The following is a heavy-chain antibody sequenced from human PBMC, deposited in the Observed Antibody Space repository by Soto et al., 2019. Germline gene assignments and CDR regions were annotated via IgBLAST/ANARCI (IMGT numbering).Heavy chain of an antibody. J-gene: IGHJ6*02. V-gene: IGHV3-74*02. D-gene: IGHD6-13*01. CDR1: GFTFSSYA. CDR3: ARAGKTLKDGMDV. CDR2: INSDGSST. Sequence: EVQLLESGGGLVQPGGSLRLSCAASGFTFSSYAMSWVRQAPGKGLEWVSRINSDGSSTSYADSVKGRFTISRDNAKNTLYLQMNSLRAEDTAVYYCARAGKTLKDGMDVWGQGTTVTVSS.